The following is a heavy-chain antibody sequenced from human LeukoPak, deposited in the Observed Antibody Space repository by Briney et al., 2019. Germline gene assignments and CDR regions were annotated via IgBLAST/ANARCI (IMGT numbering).Heavy chain of an antibody. CDR2: IYYSGST. CDR1: GGSISSSSYY. J-gene: IGHJ3*02. Sequence: PSETLSLTCTVSGGSISSSSYYWGWIRQPPGKGLEWIGSIYYSGSTYYNPSLKSRVTISVDTSKNQFSLKLSSVTAADTAVYYCVRSWFGESRGAFDIWGQGTMVTVSS. D-gene: IGHD3-10*01. CDR3: VRSWFGESRGAFDI. V-gene: IGHV4-39*01.